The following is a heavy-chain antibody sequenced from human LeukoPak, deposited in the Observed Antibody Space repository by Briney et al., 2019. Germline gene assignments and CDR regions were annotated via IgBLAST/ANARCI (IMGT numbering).Heavy chain of an antibody. CDR3: ARDVPVEMTVSGYFDF. CDR1: GDTFSSYA. CDR2: IIPIFGSP. V-gene: IGHV1-69*06. D-gene: IGHD5-24*01. Sequence: SVKVSCKASGDTFSSYAISWVRQAPGQGLKWMGGIIPIFGSPNYAQRFQGRVTITADKSTSTVYMELSSLTYEDTAVYYCARDVPVEMTVSGYFDFWGQGTLVTVSS. J-gene: IGHJ4*02.